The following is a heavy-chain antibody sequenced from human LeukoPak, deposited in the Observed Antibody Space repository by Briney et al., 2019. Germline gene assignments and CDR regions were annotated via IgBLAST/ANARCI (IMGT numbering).Heavy chain of an antibody. D-gene: IGHD3-3*01. Sequence: GASVKVSCKASGYTFTSYDINWVRQATGQGLEWMGWMNPNSGNTGYAQKFQGRVTMTRNTSISTAYMELSSLRSEDTAVYYCARDGGTVTRFLEWLLSYYFDYWGQGTLVTVSS. CDR3: ARDGGTVTRFLEWLLSYYFDY. J-gene: IGHJ4*02. CDR1: GYTFTSYD. V-gene: IGHV1-8*01. CDR2: MNPNSGNT.